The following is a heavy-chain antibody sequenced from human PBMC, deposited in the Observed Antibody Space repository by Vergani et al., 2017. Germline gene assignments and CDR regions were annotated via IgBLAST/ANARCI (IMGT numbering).Heavy chain of an antibody. CDR1: GLTFSSYG. Sequence: QVQLVESGGGVVQPGGSLRLSCAASGLTFSSYGMHWVRKAPGKGLGWVAFIRYDEINKHYADSVKGRFTIHRDNSKNTVCLQMNSLRADDTAVYYCAKDRRKAAAGPVYWGQGTLVTVSS. CDR2: IRYDEINK. D-gene: IGHD6-13*01. V-gene: IGHV3-30*02. CDR3: AKDRRKAAAGPVY. J-gene: IGHJ4*02.